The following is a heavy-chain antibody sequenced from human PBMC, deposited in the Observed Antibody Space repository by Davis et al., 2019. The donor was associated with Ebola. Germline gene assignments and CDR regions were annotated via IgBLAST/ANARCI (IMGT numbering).Heavy chain of an antibody. V-gene: IGHV3-30-3*01. CDR1: GFVFSSYV. CDR3: ARGATLVRGVILGMDV. D-gene: IGHD3-10*01. J-gene: IGHJ6*04. Sequence: GESLKISCEASGFVFSSYVMHWVRQAPGKGLEWVAVLSHDESKKYADSVKGRFTISRDNAKNSLYLQMSSLRAEDTAVYYCARGATLVRGVILGMDVWGKGTTVTASS. CDR2: LSHDESKK.